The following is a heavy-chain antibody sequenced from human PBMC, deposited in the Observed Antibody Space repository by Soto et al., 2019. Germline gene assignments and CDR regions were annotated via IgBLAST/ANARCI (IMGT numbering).Heavy chain of an antibody. CDR3: ARDPGSSWYYFDY. Sequence: GSLRLSCAASGFTFSSYWMSWVRQAPGKGLEWVANIKQDGSEKYYVDSVKGRFTISRDNAKNSLYLQMNSLRAEDTAVYYCARDPGSSWYYFDYWGQGTLVTVSS. V-gene: IGHV3-7*03. CDR2: IKQDGSEK. J-gene: IGHJ4*02. D-gene: IGHD6-13*01. CDR1: GFTFSSYW.